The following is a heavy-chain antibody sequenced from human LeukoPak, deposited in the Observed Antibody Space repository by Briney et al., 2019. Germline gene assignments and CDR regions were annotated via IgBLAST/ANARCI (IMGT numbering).Heavy chain of an antibody. Sequence: SETLSLTCAVYSGSLSGYYWSWIRQPPGKGLEWIGEIKDGGITNYNPSLRSRVTISADTSKKQLSLKLSSATDADTAVYYCVRGFSGVVGGYWGQGTLVTVSS. CDR1: SGSLSGYY. D-gene: IGHD3-10*01. CDR2: IKDGGIT. V-gene: IGHV4-34*01. J-gene: IGHJ4*02. CDR3: VRGFSGVVGGY.